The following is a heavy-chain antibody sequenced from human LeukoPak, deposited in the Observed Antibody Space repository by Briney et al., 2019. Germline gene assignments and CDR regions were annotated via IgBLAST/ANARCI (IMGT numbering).Heavy chain of an antibody. D-gene: IGHD6-6*01. CDR1: GFTFSSYS. CDR2: ISSSRSTI. Sequence: GGSLRLSCAVSGFTFSSYSMNWVRQPPGKGLEWVSYISSSRSTIYYADSVRRRFTISRDYHKHSLYQQSNSLRAEDTVVYYCARDKSEDSSSYYDDYYYMYVWGKGTTVTVSS. J-gene: IGHJ6*03. CDR3: ARDKSEDSSSYYDDYYYMYV. V-gene: IGHV3-48*01.